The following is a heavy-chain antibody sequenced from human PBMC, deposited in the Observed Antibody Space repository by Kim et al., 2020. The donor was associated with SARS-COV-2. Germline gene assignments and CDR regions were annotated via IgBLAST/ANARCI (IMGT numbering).Heavy chain of an antibody. V-gene: IGHV3-48*03. D-gene: IGHD6-13*01. CDR3: ATLADIAPAGDY. Sequence: YYADSVKGRFTISRDNAKNSLYLQMNSLRAEDTAVYYCATLADIAPAGDYWGQGTLVTVSS. J-gene: IGHJ4*02.